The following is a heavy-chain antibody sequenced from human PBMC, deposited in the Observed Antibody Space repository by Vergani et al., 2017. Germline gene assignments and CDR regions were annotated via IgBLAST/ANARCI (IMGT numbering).Heavy chain of an antibody. V-gene: IGHV7-4-1*02. CDR3: ARIDSSGYYYGGWFDP. CDR1: GYTFTSYA. Sequence: QVQLVHSGSELKKPGASVKVSCKASGYTFTSYALNWVRQAPGQGLEWMGWINTNTGNPTYAQGFTGRFVFSLDTSVSTAYLQISSLKAEDTAVYYCARIDSSGYYYGGWFDPWGQGTLVTVSS. J-gene: IGHJ5*02. CDR2: INTNTGNP. D-gene: IGHD3-22*01.